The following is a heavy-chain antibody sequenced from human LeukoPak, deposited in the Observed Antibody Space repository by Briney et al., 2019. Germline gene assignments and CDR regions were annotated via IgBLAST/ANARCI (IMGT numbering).Heavy chain of an antibody. CDR2: INHSGST. CDR1: GGSLSGYY. J-gene: IGHJ4*02. Sequence: SETLSLTCAVYGGSLSGYYWSWIRQPPGKGLEWIGEINHSGSTNYNPSLKSRVTISVDTSKNQFSLKLSSVTAADTAVYYCARGGIAVADDWGQGTLVTVSS. CDR3: ARGGIAVADD. D-gene: IGHD6-19*01. V-gene: IGHV4-34*01.